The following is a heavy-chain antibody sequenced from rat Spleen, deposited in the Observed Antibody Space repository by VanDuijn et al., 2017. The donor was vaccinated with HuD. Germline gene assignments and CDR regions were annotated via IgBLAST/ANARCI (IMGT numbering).Heavy chain of an antibody. CDR2: IWGTGST. CDR3: ARANRESYAHFDY. D-gene: IGHD1-12*01. CDR1: GFSLTDYS. Sequence: QVQMKESGPGLVQPSQTLSLTCTVSGFSLTDYSVHWVRQPPGEVLEWMGGIWGTGSTIYNSPLKSRLSFSRDTPKSQVFLKMNSLQTEDTATYYCARANRESYAHFDYWGQGVMVTVSS. J-gene: IGHJ2*01. V-gene: IGHV2S54*01.